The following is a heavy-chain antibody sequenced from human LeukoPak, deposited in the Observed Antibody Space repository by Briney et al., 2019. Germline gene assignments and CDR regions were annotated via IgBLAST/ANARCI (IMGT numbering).Heavy chain of an antibody. J-gene: IGHJ3*02. Sequence: GGSLRLSCVASGFTFSGHGMHWVRQAPGKGLEWVALIWFDGSRDHYEDSVKGRFTISRDNSKNTVSLQMNSLRVEDTAVYFCARWTGSNPLGALDIWGPGTMVIVSP. V-gene: IGHV3-33*01. D-gene: IGHD3-16*01. CDR2: IWFDGSRD. CDR3: ARWTGSNPLGALDI. CDR1: GFTFSGHG.